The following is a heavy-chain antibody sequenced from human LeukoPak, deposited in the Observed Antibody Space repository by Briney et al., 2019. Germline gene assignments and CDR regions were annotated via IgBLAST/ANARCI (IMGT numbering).Heavy chain of an antibody. D-gene: IGHD4-17*01. CDR3: AKDGLTYGDLPYYSDY. J-gene: IGHJ4*02. V-gene: IGHV3-30*18. CDR2: ISYDGSNK. Sequence: GGSLRLPCAASGFTFSSYGMHWVRQAPGKGLEWVAVISYDGSNKYYADSVKGRFTISRDNSKNTLYLQMNSLRAEDTAVYYCAKDGLTYGDLPYYSDYWGQGTLVTVSS. CDR1: GFTFSSYG.